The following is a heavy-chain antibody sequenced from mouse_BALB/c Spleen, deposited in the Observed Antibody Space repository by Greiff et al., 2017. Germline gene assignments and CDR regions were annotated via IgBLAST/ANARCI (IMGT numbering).Heavy chain of an antibody. CDR1: GFTFSDYY. V-gene: IGHV5-4*02. CDR3: ARALFYYGSSPMDY. J-gene: IGHJ4*01. D-gene: IGHD1-1*01. CDR2: ISDGGSYT. Sequence: EVKLMESGGGLVKPGGSLKLSCAASGFTFSDYYMYWVRQTPEKRLEWVATISDGGSYTYYPDSVKGRFTISRDNAKNNLYLQMSSLKSEDTAMYYCARALFYYGSSPMDYWGQGTSVTVSS.